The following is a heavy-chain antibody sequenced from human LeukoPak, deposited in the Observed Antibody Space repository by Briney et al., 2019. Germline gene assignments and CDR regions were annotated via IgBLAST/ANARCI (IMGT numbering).Heavy chain of an antibody. J-gene: IGHJ3*02. V-gene: IGHV3-7*01. CDR1: GFTFSSYW. CDR2: IKQDGSEK. D-gene: IGHD4-17*01. CDR3: ARDWYDYGDIGDAFDI. Sequence: GGSLRLSCAASGFTFSSYWMSWVRQAPGKGLEWVANIKQDGSEKYYVDSVKGRFTISRDNAKNSLYLQMNSLRAEDTAVYYCARDWYDYGDIGDAFDIWDQGTMVTVSS.